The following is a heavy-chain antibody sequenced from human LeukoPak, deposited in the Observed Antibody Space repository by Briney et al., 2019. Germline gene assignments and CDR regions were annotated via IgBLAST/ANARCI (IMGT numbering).Heavy chain of an antibody. D-gene: IGHD3-3*01. Sequence: PSETLSLTCTVSGGSISSGGYYWSWIRQHPGKGLEWIGYIYYSGSTYYNPSLKSRVTISVDTSKNQYSLKLSSVTAADTAVYYCARAGGFFSPFGYWGQGTLVTVSS. CDR2: IYYSGST. CDR1: GGSISSGGYY. V-gene: IGHV4-31*03. CDR3: ARAGGFFSPFGY. J-gene: IGHJ4*02.